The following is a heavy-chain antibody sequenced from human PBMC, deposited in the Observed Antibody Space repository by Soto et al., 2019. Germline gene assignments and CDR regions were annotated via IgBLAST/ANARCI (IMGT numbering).Heavy chain of an antibody. V-gene: IGHV3-9*01. CDR1: GFTFDDYA. D-gene: IGHD1-1*01. J-gene: IGHJ3*01. Sequence: PGGSLRLSCAASGFTFDDYAMHWVRQAPGKGLEWVSGISWNSDGTTTPYADSVKGRFTISRDNAKNTLYLQMHSLRAEDTALYFCVRDRGYPDSFDVWGRGTMVTVSS. CDR3: VRDRGYPDSFDV. CDR2: ISWNSDGTTT.